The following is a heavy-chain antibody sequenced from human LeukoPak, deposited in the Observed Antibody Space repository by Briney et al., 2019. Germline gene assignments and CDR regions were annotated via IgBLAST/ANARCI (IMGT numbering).Heavy chain of an antibody. CDR1: GDSISSYY. CDR3: ARGYIWFGELYPYYMDV. D-gene: IGHD3-10*01. Sequence: SETLSLTCTVSGDSISSYYWTWIRQPPGKGLEWIGYIYYSGSTNYNPSLESRVTISIDTSKNQFSLKLSSVTAADTAVYYCARGYIWFGELYPYYMDVWGKGTTVTVSS. J-gene: IGHJ6*03. V-gene: IGHV4-59*12. CDR2: IYYSGST.